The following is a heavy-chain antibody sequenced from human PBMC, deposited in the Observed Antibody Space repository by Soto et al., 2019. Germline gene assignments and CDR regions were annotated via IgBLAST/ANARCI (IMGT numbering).Heavy chain of an antibody. D-gene: IGHD6-13*01. Sequence: SETLSLTCTVSGGSISSYYWSWIRQPPGKGLEWIGYIYYSGSTNYNPSLKSRVTISVDTSKNQFSLKLSSVTAADTAVYYCARSRILREATSLLGTGVAAADAFDYWGQGTLVTVSS. J-gene: IGHJ4*02. CDR1: GGSISSYY. V-gene: IGHV4-59*01. CDR2: IYYSGST. CDR3: ARSRILREATSLLGTGVAAADAFDY.